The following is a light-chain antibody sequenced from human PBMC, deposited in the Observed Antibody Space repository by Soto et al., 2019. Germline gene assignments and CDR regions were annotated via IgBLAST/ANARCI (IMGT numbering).Light chain of an antibody. Sequence: DIPVKQSSFSLSATESDSVTITCRASQSISSDLNWYQQRPGKAPKVLIYATSTLQSGVPSRFSGSGSGTDFTLTIISLQPEDFATYYCQESYSTPRTFGQGTKVDI. V-gene: IGKV1-39*01. CDR2: ATS. CDR1: QSISSD. J-gene: IGKJ1*01. CDR3: QESYSTPRT.